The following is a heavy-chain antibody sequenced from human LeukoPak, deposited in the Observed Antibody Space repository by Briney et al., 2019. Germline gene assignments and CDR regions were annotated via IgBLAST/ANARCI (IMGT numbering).Heavy chain of an antibody. CDR1: GGSFSGYY. D-gene: IGHD2-15*01. Sequence: PSETLSLTCAVYGGSFSGYYWSWIRQPPGKGLEWIGEINHSGSTNYNPSLKSRVTISVDTSKNQFSLKLSSVTAADTAVYYCARASGYCSGGSCYSNYYYYYMDVWGKGTTVTVSS. CDR2: INHSGST. J-gene: IGHJ6*03. V-gene: IGHV4-34*01. CDR3: ARASGYCSGGSCYSNYYYYYMDV.